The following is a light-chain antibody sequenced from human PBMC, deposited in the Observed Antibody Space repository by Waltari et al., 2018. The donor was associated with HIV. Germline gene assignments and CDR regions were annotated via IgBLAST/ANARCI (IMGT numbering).Light chain of an antibody. CDR3: QSYDSSLSGSSVV. CDR1: SSNIGAGYD. J-gene: IGLJ2*01. Sequence: QSVLTQPPSVSGAPGQRVTISCTGSSSNIGAGYDVHWYQQLPGTAPKLLIYGNSNRPSGVPDRFSGSKSGISASLAITGLQAEDEADYYCQSYDSSLSGSSVVFGGGTKLTVL. CDR2: GNS. V-gene: IGLV1-40*01.